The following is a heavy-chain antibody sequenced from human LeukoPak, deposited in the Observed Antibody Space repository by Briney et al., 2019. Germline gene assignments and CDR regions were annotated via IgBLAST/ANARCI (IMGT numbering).Heavy chain of an antibody. CDR3: ARGIYDSGSYPPYY. J-gene: IGHJ4*02. CDR1: GFTFSSYG. Sequence: GGSLRLSCAASGFTFSSYGMTWVRQAPGKGLEWVSYISSSSSTIYYADSVKGRFTISRDNAKNSLYLQMNGLRAEDTAVYYCARGIYDSGSYPPYYWGQGTLVTVSS. D-gene: IGHD3-10*01. CDR2: ISSSSSTI. V-gene: IGHV3-48*04.